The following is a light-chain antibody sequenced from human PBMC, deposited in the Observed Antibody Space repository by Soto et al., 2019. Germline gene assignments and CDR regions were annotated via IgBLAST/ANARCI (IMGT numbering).Light chain of an antibody. CDR1: QSVSSK. J-gene: IGKJ5*01. CDR3: HQYDNWPKT. V-gene: IGKV3-15*01. Sequence: EIVMTQSPATLSVSPGEGATLSCRASQSVSSKLAWYQQKPGQAPRLLIYGASTRATGIPARFSGSGSGTEFTLIISSLQSEDSAVYYCHQYDNWPKTFGQGTRLEIK. CDR2: GAS.